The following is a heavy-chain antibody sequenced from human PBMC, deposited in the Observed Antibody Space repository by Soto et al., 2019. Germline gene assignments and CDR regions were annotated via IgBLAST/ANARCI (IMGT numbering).Heavy chain of an antibody. V-gene: IGHV4-4*02. Sequence: QVQLQESGPGLVKPSGTLSLTCAVSGGSISSSNWWSWVRQPPGKGLEWIGEIYHSGSTNYNPSLKSRVAIAVDQSRNHFSLKLTSVTAADTAVYYCARVSNNRGDAFDIWGQGTMVTVSS. CDR3: ARVSNNRGDAFDI. D-gene: IGHD1-1*01. CDR1: GGSISSSNW. CDR2: IYHSGST. J-gene: IGHJ3*02.